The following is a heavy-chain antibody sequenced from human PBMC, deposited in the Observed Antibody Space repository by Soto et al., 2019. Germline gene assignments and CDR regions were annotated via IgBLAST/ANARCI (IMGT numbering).Heavy chain of an antibody. J-gene: IGHJ5*02. D-gene: IGHD6-13*01. V-gene: IGHV4-39*01. CDR3: ARVTLSSTWSNNWFDP. Sequence: PSETLSLTCTVSGGSISSSTYYWGWIRQPPGKGLEWIGSIYYSGRTYYNPSLKSRVTISVDTSKNQFSLKLSSVTAADTAVYYCARVTLSSTWSNNWFDPWGQGTLVTVSS. CDR1: GGSISSSTYY. CDR2: IYYSGRT.